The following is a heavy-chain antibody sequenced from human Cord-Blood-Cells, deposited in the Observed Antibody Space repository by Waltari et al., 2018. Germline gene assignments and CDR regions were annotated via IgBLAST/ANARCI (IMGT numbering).Heavy chain of an antibody. CDR3: ARDYGSGSYFDY. V-gene: IGHV3-53*01. D-gene: IGHD3-10*01. CDR1: GFTVSSHY. J-gene: IGHJ4*02. CDR2: IYSGGST. Sequence: EVQLVESGGGLIQPGGSLRLSCAASGFTVSSHYISWVRQAPGKGMEWVSVIYSGGSTYYADSVKGRFTISRDNSKNTLYLQMNSLRAEDTAVYYCARDYGSGSYFDYWGQGTLVTVSS.